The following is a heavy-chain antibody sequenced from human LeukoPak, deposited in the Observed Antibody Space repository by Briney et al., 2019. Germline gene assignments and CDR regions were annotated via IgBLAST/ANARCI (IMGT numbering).Heavy chain of an antibody. Sequence: GGSLRLSCAASGFTFSSYSMNWVRQAPGKGLEWVSSISSSSSYIYYADSVKGRFTISRDNAKNSLYLQMNSLRAEDTAVYYCARDDSGSLPLYYYYYYMDVWGKGTTVTVSS. CDR1: GFTFSSYS. V-gene: IGHV3-21*01. CDR3: ARDDSGSLPLYYYYYYMDV. CDR2: ISSSSSYI. D-gene: IGHD1-26*01. J-gene: IGHJ6*03.